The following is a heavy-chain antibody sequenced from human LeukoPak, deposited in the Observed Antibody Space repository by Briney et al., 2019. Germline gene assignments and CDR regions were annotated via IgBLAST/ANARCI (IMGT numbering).Heavy chain of an antibody. Sequence: GALVKVSCKASGYTFTGYYMHWVRQAPGQGLEWMGWINPNSGGTNYAQKFQGRVTMTRDTSISTAYMELSRLRSDDTAVYYCARALRFLEWLLSDWGQGTLVTVSS. V-gene: IGHV1-2*02. J-gene: IGHJ4*02. CDR3: ARALRFLEWLLSD. D-gene: IGHD3-3*01. CDR1: GYTFTGYY. CDR2: INPNSGGT.